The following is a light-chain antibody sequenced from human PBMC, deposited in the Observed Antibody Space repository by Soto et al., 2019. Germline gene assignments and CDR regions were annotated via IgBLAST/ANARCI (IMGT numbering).Light chain of an antibody. V-gene: IGKV1-5*01. Sequence: DIQMTQGPSSRSSSFGDRVTITCRASQSISNWLARYQQKPGKAPKVLMYAASTLYRGVPSRFSGSGSGTDVTLTISSLKQEDVATYDCQQLKSYTRTFGPGTKVDI. CDR1: QSISNW. J-gene: IGKJ3*01. CDR2: AAS. CDR3: QQLKSYTRT.